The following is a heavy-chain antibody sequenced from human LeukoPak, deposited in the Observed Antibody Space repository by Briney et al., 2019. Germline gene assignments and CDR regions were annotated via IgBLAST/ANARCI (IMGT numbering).Heavy chain of an antibody. J-gene: IGHJ3*02. D-gene: IGHD6-19*01. CDR3: ARPYSSGWSGAFDI. CDR2: IYTSGNT. CDR1: GGSISSYY. Sequence: SETLSLTCTVSGGSISSYYWSWIRQPPGKGLEWIGNIYTSGNTNYNPSLKSRVAISVETSKNQCSLKLNSVTAADTAVYYCARPYSSGWSGAFDIWGQGTMVTVSS. V-gene: IGHV4-4*09.